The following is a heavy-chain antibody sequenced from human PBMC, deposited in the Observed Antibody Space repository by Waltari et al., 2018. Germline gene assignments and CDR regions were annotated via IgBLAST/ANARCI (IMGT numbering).Heavy chain of an antibody. CDR2: IKPSGGST. V-gene: IGHV1-46*01. D-gene: IGHD3-22*01. CDR1: GYTFTSYY. J-gene: IGHJ4*02. Sequence: QVQLVQSGAEVKKPGASVKVSCKASGYTFTSYYMHWVRQAPGQGLEWMGIIKPSGGSTSYAQKFQGRVTMTRDTSTSTVYMELSSLRSEDTAVYYCAREGKDGFITMIHWGQGTLVTVSS. CDR3: AREGKDGFITMIH.